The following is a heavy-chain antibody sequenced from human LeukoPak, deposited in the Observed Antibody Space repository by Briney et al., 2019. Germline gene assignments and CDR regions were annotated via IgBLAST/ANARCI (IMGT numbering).Heavy chain of an antibody. CDR3: ARQRYCSSTSCYNYYFDY. Sequence: ASVKVSCKASGYTFTSYGISWVRQAPGQGLEWMGWISAYNGNTNYAQKLQGRVTMTTDTSTSTAYMELRSLRSDDTAVYYCARQRYCSSTSCYNYYFDYWGQGTLVTVSS. CDR1: GYTFTSYG. V-gene: IGHV1-18*01. J-gene: IGHJ4*02. CDR2: ISAYNGNT. D-gene: IGHD2-2*02.